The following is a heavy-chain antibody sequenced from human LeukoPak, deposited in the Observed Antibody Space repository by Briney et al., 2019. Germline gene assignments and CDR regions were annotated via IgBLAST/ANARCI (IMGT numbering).Heavy chain of an antibody. CDR2: IKSKTDGGTT. CDR1: GFTLSNAW. J-gene: IGHJ4*02. CDR3: AKDVAIAVAASY. Sequence: GSLRLSCAASGFTLSNAWMSWVRQAPGKGLEWVGRIKSKTDGGTTDYAAPVKGRFTISRDNSKNTLYLQMNSLRAEDTAVYYCAKDVAIAVAASYWGQGTLVTVSS. V-gene: IGHV3-15*01. D-gene: IGHD6-19*01.